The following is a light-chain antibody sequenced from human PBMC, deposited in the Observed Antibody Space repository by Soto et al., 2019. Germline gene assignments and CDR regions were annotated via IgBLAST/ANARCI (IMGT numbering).Light chain of an antibody. CDR2: DVN. CDR3: SSYATSSTHV. Sequence: QSALTQPASVSGSPGQSITISCTGTTSDIGACTFFSWYHQHPRKVPKLMVFDVNRRPSGVSDRFSGSKSGNTASLTISGLQAEDERDYYCSSYATSSTHVFGSGTKLTVL. J-gene: IGLJ1*01. V-gene: IGLV2-14*03. CDR1: TSDIGACTF.